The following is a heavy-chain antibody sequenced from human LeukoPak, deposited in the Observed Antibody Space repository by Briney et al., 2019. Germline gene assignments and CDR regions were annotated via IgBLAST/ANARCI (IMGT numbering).Heavy chain of an antibody. Sequence: SGPTLVNPTQTLTLTCTFSGFSLSTSGVGVGWIRQPPGKALEWLALIYWDDDKRYRPSLKTRLTITKDTSKDQVVLTMTNMDPVDTATYYCAHSAMCSGGRCYGLFDYWGQGTLVTVSS. CDR3: AHSAMCSGGRCYGLFDY. J-gene: IGHJ4*02. D-gene: IGHD2-15*01. CDR1: GFSLSTSGVG. V-gene: IGHV2-5*02. CDR2: IYWDDDK.